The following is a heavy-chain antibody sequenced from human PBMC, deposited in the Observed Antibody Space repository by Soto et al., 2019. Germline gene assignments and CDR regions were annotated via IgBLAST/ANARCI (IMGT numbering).Heavy chain of an antibody. CDR3: AKAIRYYYDSSGYVVDY. V-gene: IGHV3-30*18. D-gene: IGHD3-22*01. J-gene: IGHJ4*02. CDR1: GFTFSSYG. CDR2: ISYDGSNK. Sequence: GGSLRLSCAASGFTFSSYGMHWVCKAPGKGLEWVAVISYDGSNKYYADFVKGRFTISRDNSKNTLYLQMNSLRAEDTAVYYCAKAIRYYYDSSGYVVDYWGQGTLVTVSS.